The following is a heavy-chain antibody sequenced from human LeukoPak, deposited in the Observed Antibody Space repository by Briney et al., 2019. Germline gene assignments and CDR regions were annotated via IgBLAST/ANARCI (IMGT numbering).Heavy chain of an antibody. CDR2: IYYSGST. CDR1: GGSISSYY. D-gene: IGHD5-18*01. Sequence: PSETLSLTCTVSGGSISSYYWSWIRQPPGKGLEWIGYIYYSGSTNYNPSLKSRVTISVDTSKNQFSLKLSSVAAADTAVYYCARHVGIRRAFDYWGQGTLVTVSS. J-gene: IGHJ4*02. CDR3: ARHVGIRRAFDY. V-gene: IGHV4-59*08.